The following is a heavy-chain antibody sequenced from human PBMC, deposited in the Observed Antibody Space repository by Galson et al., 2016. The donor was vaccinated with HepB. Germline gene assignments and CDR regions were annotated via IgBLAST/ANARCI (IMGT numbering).Heavy chain of an antibody. CDR2: VSPYNGHT. CDR1: GYSFIAYG. CDR3: ARDGDCRSSSCFGDYFDY. V-gene: IGHV1-18*01. J-gene: IGHJ4*02. D-gene: IGHD2-2*01. Sequence: SVKVSCKASGYSFIAYGLSWVRQAPGQGPEWMGWVSPYNGHTLYAEKFKGRVTMTTDTSTKTAYMELGSLRSDDTAMYFCARDGDCRSSSCFGDYFDYWGQGTLVTVSS.